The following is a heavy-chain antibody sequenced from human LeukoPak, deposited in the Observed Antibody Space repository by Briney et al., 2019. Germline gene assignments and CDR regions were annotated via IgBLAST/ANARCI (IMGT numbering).Heavy chain of an antibody. CDR2: ISGSGGSS. J-gene: IGHJ1*01. CDR3: AKEIYGDSTGGRFQH. V-gene: IGHV3-23*01. CDR1: GFTFSSYA. Sequence: GGSLRLSCAASGFTFSSYAMSWVRQTPGKGLEWVSAISGSGGSSYYADSVKGRFTISRDNSRNTLYLQMNSLRAEDTAVYYCAKEIYGDSTGGRFQHWGQGTLVTVSS. D-gene: IGHD4-17*01.